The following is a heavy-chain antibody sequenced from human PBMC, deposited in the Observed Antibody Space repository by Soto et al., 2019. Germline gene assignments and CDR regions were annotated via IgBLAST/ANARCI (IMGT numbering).Heavy chain of an antibody. J-gene: IGHJ6*02. V-gene: IGHV1-69*13. CDR2: IIPIFGLG. Sequence: GASVKVSCKASGGTFNNYAISWVRQAPGQGLEWMGGIIPIFGLGNYAQKFQDRVTITADESRTTAYMEMSSLRSEDTAIYYCARGSSSSSSYYYYALDVWGQGTTVTVYS. D-gene: IGHD6-6*01. CDR3: ARGSSSSSSYYYYALDV. CDR1: GGTFNNYA.